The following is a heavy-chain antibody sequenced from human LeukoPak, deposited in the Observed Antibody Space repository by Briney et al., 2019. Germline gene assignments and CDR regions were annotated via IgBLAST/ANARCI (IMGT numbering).Heavy chain of an antibody. Sequence: GGSLSPSCAASGFPFSSYAWSWAGKAPGKGWEWAPAFSGSGGSTYYADSVKGRFTISRDNSKNTLYLQMNSLRAEDTAVYYCAKSYPIFGVVISFLDIWGQGIMVTVSS. CDR1: GFPFSSYA. D-gene: IGHD3-3*02. V-gene: IGHV3-23*01. CDR2: FSGSGGST. J-gene: IGHJ3*02. CDR3: AKSYPIFGVVISFLDI.